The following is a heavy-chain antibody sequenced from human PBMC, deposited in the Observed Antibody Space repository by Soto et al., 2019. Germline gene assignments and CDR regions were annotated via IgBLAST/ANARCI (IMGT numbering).Heavy chain of an antibody. D-gene: IGHD1-20*01. V-gene: IGHV3-33*01. J-gene: IGHJ4*02. CDR2: IWYDGSNK. CDR3: ARGYNNWNYFDY. CDR1: GFTFSSYG. Sequence: GGSLRLSCAASGFTFSSYGMHWVRQAPGKGLEWVAVIWYDGSNKYYAGSVKGRFTISRDNSKNTLYLQMNSLRAEDTAVYYCARGYNNWNYFDYWGQGTLVTVSS.